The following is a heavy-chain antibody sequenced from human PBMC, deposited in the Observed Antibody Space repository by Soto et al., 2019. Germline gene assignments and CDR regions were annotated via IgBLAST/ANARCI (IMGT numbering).Heavy chain of an antibody. Sequence: ASVKVSCKASGYTFTSYHINWVRQAPGQGLEWMGWMNPNIGNTGYAQKFQGRLTMTMKTSISTAYMELSSLRSEDTAVYYCARAVGTVSTSDSWGQGTLVTVSS. J-gene: IGHJ4*02. D-gene: IGHD4-17*01. V-gene: IGHV1-8*01. CDR2: MNPNIGNT. CDR1: GYTFTSYH. CDR3: ARAVGTVSTSDS.